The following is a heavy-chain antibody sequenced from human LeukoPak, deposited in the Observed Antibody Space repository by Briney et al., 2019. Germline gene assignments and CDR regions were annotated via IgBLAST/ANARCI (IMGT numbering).Heavy chain of an antibody. CDR2: IYYSGST. J-gene: IGHJ4*02. CDR3: ARDSDYYDSSGYYDY. V-gene: IGHV4-59*01. D-gene: IGHD3-22*01. CDR1: GGSISSYY. Sequence: SETLSLTCTVSGGSISSYYWSWIRQPPGKGLEWIGYIYYSGSTNYNPSLKSRVTISVDTSKNQFSLKLSSVTAADTAVYYCARDSDYYDSSGYYDYWGQGNLVTVSS.